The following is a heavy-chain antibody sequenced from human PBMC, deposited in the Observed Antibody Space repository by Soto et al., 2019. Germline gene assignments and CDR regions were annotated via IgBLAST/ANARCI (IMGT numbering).Heavy chain of an antibody. J-gene: IGHJ6*04. V-gene: IGHV3-21*01. CDR1: GFTFSSCT. CDR2: ISPSTSHI. CDR3: SGCSGGGCHQIYGRDV. Sequence: EVHLVESGGGLVKPGGSLRLSCAVSGFTFSSCTMNWVRQAPGKGLEWVSSISPSTSHIYYADSVKGRFTISRDNAKNSLFLQKNSLRVEDTAVYYCSGCSGGGCHQIYGRDVWGEGITVTVSS. D-gene: IGHD2-15*01.